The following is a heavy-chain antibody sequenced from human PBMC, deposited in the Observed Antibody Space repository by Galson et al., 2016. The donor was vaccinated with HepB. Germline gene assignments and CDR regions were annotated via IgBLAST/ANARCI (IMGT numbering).Heavy chain of an antibody. V-gene: IGHV3-9*01. CDR1: GFTFSSYS. CDR3: VKDNWEREAGIGGYFDL. CDR2: ISWSGNSI. D-gene: IGHD1-26*01. Sequence: SLRLSCAASGFTFSSYSMNWVRQAPGKGLEWVSGISWSGNSIAYADPVKGRFTISRDNAKNSLFLQMRNLRPEDAAFYYCVKDNWEREAGIGGYFDLWGQGTQVTVSS. J-gene: IGHJ4*02.